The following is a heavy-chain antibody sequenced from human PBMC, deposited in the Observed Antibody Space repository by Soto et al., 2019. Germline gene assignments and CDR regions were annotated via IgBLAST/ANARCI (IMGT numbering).Heavy chain of an antibody. CDR1: GYTFTNFG. CDR3: ARDSGGSRHFDY. J-gene: IGHJ4*02. V-gene: IGHV1-69*13. Sequence: SVKVSCKASGYTFTNFGISWVRQAPGQGLEWMGGIIPIFGTANYAQKFQGRVTITADESTSTAYMELSSLRSEDTAVYYCARDSGGSRHFDYWGQGTLVTVSS. CDR2: IIPIFGTA. D-gene: IGHD2-15*01.